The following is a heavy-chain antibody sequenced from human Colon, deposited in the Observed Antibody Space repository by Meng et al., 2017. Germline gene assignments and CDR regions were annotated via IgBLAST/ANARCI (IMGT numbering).Heavy chain of an antibody. J-gene: IGHJ5*01. CDR1: GYTFTSSD. D-gene: IGHD2-2*01. CDR2: MNPNNGNT. Sequence: QVQLAQSGAEVRQPGASVKVTCKASGYTFTSSDINWVRQATGRGLEWLGWMNPNNGNTGSAQKFQGRVSMTRDTSIGTAYMELSGLTSEDTAVYYCARTAMLDSWGQGTLVTVSS. V-gene: IGHV1-8*01. CDR3: ARTAMLDS.